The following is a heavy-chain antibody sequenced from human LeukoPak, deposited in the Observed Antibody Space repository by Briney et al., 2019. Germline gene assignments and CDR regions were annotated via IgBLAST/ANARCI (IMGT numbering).Heavy chain of an antibody. D-gene: IGHD3-22*01. Sequence: GGSLRLSCAASGFTFSSYGMHWVRQAPGKGLEWVAFIRSDGSTEYYADSLKGRFTISRDNSKNTLYLQMNSLRAEDTAVYYCARDPYYYDSSGYYYGFDYWGQGTLVTVSS. CDR2: IRSDGSTE. J-gene: IGHJ4*02. V-gene: IGHV3-30*02. CDR1: GFTFSSYG. CDR3: ARDPYYYDSSGYYYGFDY.